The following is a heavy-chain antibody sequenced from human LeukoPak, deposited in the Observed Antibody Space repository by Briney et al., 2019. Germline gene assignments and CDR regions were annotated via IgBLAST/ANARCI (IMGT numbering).Heavy chain of an antibody. CDR3: ARVGWSGGAFDI. CDR2: SSAYSNNT. Sequence: ASVKVSCKASGYTFSNYFITWVRQAPGQGLEWMGWSSAYSNNTNYVQKFQGRVTMTTDISTSTAYMELRSLGSDDTAVYYCARVGWSGGAFDIWGQGTMVTVSS. V-gene: IGHV1-18*01. CDR1: GYTFSNYF. D-gene: IGHD3-3*01. J-gene: IGHJ3*02.